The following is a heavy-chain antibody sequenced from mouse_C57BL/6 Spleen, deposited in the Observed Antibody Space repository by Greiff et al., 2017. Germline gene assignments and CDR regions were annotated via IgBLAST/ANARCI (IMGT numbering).Heavy chain of an antibody. D-gene: IGHD2-5*01. CDR1: GYTFTSYW. J-gene: IGHJ2*01. V-gene: IGHV1-50*01. CDR3: ARKRSNDFDY. Sequence: QVQLKQPGAELVKPGASVKLSCKASGYTFTSYWMQWVKQRPGQGLEWIGEIDPSDSYTNYNQKFKGKATLTVDTSSSTAYMQLSSLTSEDSAVYYCARKRSNDFDYWGQGTTLTVSS. CDR2: IDPSDSYT.